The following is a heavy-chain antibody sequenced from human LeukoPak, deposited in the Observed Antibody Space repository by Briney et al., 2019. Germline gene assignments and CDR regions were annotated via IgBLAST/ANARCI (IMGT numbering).Heavy chain of an antibody. Sequence: GGSLRLSCAASGFTFEIYWMSWVRQAPGKGLEWVSYISSSSSTIYYADSVKGRFTISRDNAKNSLYLQMNSLRDEDTAVFYCARVGYYGSGNYYNYYYGMDVWGQGTTVTVSS. V-gene: IGHV3-48*02. J-gene: IGHJ6*02. D-gene: IGHD3-10*01. CDR3: ARVGYYGSGNYYNYYYGMDV. CDR1: GFTFEIYW. CDR2: ISSSSSTI.